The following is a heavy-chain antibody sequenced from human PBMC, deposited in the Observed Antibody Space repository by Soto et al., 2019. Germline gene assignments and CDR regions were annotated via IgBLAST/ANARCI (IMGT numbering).Heavy chain of an antibody. CDR1: GYTFNDYE. J-gene: IGHJ5*02. V-gene: IGHV1-8*02. Sequence: QEQLVQSAAEVKKPGASVKVSCMTSGYTFNDYEINWVRQATGQGLEWIGWMNPNSGETGYAQRFEGRVTMNTSSSLITSYLELISLTSDDMAVYYFVRFAMPARPRWYNWFDIWGQGTLVTVSS. CDR3: VRFAMPARPRWYNWFDI. CDR2: MNPNSGET. D-gene: IGHD2-2*01.